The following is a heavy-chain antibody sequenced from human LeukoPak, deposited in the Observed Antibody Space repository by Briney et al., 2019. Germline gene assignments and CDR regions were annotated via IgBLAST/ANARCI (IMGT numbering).Heavy chain of an antibody. CDR1: GFSLSTSGVG. J-gene: IGHJ5*02. CDR3: AHNRRDTTYYDFWSGYYAPENWFDP. V-gene: IGHV2-5*01. Sequence: KESGPTLVKPTQTLTLTCTFSGFSLSTSGVGVGWIRQPPGKALEWLALIYWNDDKRYSPSLKSRLTITKDTSKNQVVLTMTNMEPVDTATYYCAHNRRDTTYYDFWSGYYAPENWFDPWGQGTLVTVSS. D-gene: IGHD3-3*01. CDR2: IYWNDDK.